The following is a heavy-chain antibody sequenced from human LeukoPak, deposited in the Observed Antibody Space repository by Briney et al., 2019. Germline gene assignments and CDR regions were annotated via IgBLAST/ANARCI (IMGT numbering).Heavy chain of an antibody. CDR3: ATDLGYSSGWPSLGY. CDR1: GYTLTELS. CDR2: FDPEDGET. J-gene: IGHJ4*02. D-gene: IGHD6-19*01. Sequence: GASVKVSCKVSGYTLTELSMHWVRQAPGKGLEWMGGFDPEDGETIYAQKFQGRVTMTEDTSTDTAYMELSSLRSEDTAVYYCATDLGYSSGWPSLGYWGQGTLVTVSS. V-gene: IGHV1-24*01.